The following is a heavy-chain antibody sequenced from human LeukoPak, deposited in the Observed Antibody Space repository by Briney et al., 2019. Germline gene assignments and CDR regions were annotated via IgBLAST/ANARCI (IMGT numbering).Heavy chain of an antibody. Sequence: GGSLRLSCAAPGFTFSDYYMSWIRQAPGKELQGVSYISSSGSTIYYADSVKGRFTISRDNAKNSLYLQMNSLRAEDTAVYYCASLFLCYGCSSSSDSFNIWGHGTMVTVSS. J-gene: IGHJ3*02. V-gene: IGHV3-11*04. CDR1: GFTFSDYY. CDR2: ISSSGSTI. CDR3: ASLFLCYGCSSSSDSFNI. D-gene: IGHD6-6*01.